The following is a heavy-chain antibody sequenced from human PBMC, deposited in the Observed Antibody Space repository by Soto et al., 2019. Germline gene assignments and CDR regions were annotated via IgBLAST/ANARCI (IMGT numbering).Heavy chain of an antibody. J-gene: IGHJ4*02. V-gene: IGHV3-23*01. CDR3: AKDRQWLFRRGDKATGGFDY. D-gene: IGHD6-19*01. CDR2: ISGSGGST. CDR1: VFTFSIYG. Sequence: WGALLVSCASSVFTFSIYGMSWVRQAPGKGLESVSAISGSGGSTYYADSVKGRFTISRDNSKNTLYLQMNSLRAEDTAVYYCAKDRQWLFRRGDKATGGFDYWGQGTMVTVSS.